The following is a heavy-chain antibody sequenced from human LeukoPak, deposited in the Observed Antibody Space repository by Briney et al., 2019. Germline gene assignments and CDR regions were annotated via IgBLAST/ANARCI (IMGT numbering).Heavy chain of an antibody. V-gene: IGHV3-30-3*01. CDR1: GFTFSSYA. CDR2: ISYDGSNK. Sequence: GGSLRLSCAASGFTFSSYAMHWVRQAPGKGLEWVAVISYDGSNKYYADSVKGRFTISRDNSKNTLYLQMNSLRAEDTAVYYCARDSGYSSGYYFGELQYYFDYWGQGTLVTVSS. CDR3: ARDSGYSSGYYFGELQYYFDY. D-gene: IGHD3-22*01. J-gene: IGHJ4*02.